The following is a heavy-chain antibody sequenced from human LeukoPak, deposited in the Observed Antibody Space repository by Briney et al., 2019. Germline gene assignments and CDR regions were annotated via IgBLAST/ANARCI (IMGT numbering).Heavy chain of an antibody. CDR3: ARRPVRLDAFDI. CDR2: INAGNGNT. Sequence: ASVKVSCKASGYTFTSYAMHWVRQAPGQRLEWMGWINAGNGNTKYSQKFQGRVTITRDTSASTAYMELSSLRSEDTAVYYCARRPVRLDAFDIWGQGTMVTVSS. CDR1: GYTFTSYA. D-gene: IGHD3-10*01. V-gene: IGHV1-3*01. J-gene: IGHJ3*02.